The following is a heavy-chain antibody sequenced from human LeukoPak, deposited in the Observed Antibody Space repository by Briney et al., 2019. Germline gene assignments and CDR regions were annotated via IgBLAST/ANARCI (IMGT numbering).Heavy chain of an antibody. V-gene: IGHV4-34*01. CDR2: INHSGST. J-gene: IGHJ5*02. CDR3: ARGPGIYCSSTSCLGNWFDP. D-gene: IGHD2-2*01. Sequence: PGGSLRLSCAASGFTFSSYAMSWIRQPPGKGLEWIGEINHSGSTNYNPSLKSRVTISVDTSKNQFSLKLSSVTAADTAVYYCARGPGIYCSSTSCLGNWFDPWGQGTLVTVSS. CDR1: GFTFSSYA.